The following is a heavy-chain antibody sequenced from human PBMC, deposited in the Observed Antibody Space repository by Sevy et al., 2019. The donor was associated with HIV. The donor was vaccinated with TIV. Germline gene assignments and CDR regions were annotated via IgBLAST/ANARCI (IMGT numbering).Heavy chain of an antibody. V-gene: IGHV3-9*01. D-gene: IGHD5-18*01. CDR2: IGWNSGFI. J-gene: IGHJ4*02. CDR3: AKDKGTAMVNGLDY. Sequence: GGSLRLSCAASGFTFDDYAVHWVRQAPGRGLEWVSGIGWNSGFIGNADSVKGRFTIFRDNAKNSLYLQMNSLRAEDTALYYCAKDKGTAMVNGLDYWGQGTLVTVSS. CDR1: GFTFDDYA.